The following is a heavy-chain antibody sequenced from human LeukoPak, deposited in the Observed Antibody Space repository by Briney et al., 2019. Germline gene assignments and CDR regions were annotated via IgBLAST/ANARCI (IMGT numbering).Heavy chain of an antibody. V-gene: IGHV1-2*02. CDR3: ARAPPRNYASWFDP. D-gene: IGHD4-11*01. J-gene: IGHJ5*02. Sequence: ASVKLSCKASGYTFTGYYMHWVRQAPGQGLEWMGWINPNSGGTNYAQKLQGRVTMTRDTSISTAYMELSRLRSDDTAVYYCARAPPRNYASWFDPWGQGTLVTVSS. CDR1: GYTFTGYY. CDR2: INPNSGGT.